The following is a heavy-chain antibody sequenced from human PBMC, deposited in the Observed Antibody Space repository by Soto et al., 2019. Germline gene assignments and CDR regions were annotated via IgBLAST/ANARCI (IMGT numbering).Heavy chain of an antibody. CDR3: ARHEGRILDY. CDR2: IYYSGST. CDR1: GGSISSYY. D-gene: IGHD2-15*01. J-gene: IGHJ4*02. V-gene: IGHV4-59*08. Sequence: SETLSLTCTVSGGSISSYYWSWIRQPPGKGLEWIGYIYYSGSTNYNPSLKSRVTISVDTSKNQFSLKLSSVTAADTAVYYCARHEGRILDYWGQGTLVTVSS.